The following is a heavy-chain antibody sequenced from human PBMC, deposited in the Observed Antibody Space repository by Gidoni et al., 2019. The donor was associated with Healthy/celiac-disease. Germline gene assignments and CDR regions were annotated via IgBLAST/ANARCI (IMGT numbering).Heavy chain of an antibody. Sequence: QVQLQQWGAGLLKPSETLSLTCAVYGGSFSGYYWSWIRQPPGKGLEWIGEINHSGSTNYNPSLKSRVTISVDTSKNQFSLKLSSVTAADTAVYYCARGGLYGSGSYYVYWGQGTLVTVSS. J-gene: IGHJ4*02. V-gene: IGHV4-34*01. CDR2: INHSGST. CDR1: GGSFSGYY. CDR3: ARGGLYGSGSYYVY. D-gene: IGHD3-10*01.